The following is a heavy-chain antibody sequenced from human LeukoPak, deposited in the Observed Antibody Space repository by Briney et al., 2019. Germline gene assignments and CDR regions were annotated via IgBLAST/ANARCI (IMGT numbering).Heavy chain of an antibody. CDR3: AKDLGGSYQPYYFDY. V-gene: IGHV3-23*01. CDR2: ISGSGGST. D-gene: IGHD1-26*01. Sequence: GGSLRLSCAASGFTFSSYAMSWVRQAPGKGLEWVSAISGSGGSTYYADSVKGRFTISRDNSKNTLYLQMNSLRAEDTAVYYCAKDLGGSYQPYYFDYWGQETLVTVSS. J-gene: IGHJ4*02. CDR1: GFTFSSYA.